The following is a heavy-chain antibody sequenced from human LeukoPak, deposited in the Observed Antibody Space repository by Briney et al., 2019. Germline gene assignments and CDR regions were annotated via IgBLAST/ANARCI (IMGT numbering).Heavy chain of an antibody. J-gene: IGHJ4*02. Sequence: GGSLRLSCAASGFTFSPYAMSWVRQAPGKGLEWVAGTPAGGDTYYADSVKGRFIISRDNSRNTVDLQMNSLRVEDTAVYYCTKDYKSGDGYWDFDYWGQGTLVTVSS. D-gene: IGHD5-24*01. CDR2: TPAGGDT. CDR3: TKDYKSGDGYWDFDY. CDR1: GFTFSPYA. V-gene: IGHV3-23*01.